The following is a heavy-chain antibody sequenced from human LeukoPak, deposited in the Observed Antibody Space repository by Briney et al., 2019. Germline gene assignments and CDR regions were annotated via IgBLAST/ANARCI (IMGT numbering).Heavy chain of an antibody. CDR2: IYYSGST. CDR3: AGTYYYDSSGYYKTQELDY. Sequence: PSETLSLTCTVSGGSISSYYWSWIRQPPGKGLEWIGYIYYSGSTNYNPSLKSRVTISVDTSKNQFSLKLSSVTAADTAVYYCAGTYYYDSSGYYKTQELDYWGQGTLVTVSS. CDR1: GGSISSYY. J-gene: IGHJ4*02. V-gene: IGHV4-59*01. D-gene: IGHD3-22*01.